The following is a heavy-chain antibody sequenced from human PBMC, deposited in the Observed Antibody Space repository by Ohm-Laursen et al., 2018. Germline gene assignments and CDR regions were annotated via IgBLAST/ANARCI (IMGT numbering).Heavy chain of an antibody. V-gene: IGHV3-30*18. Sequence: SLRLSCAAPGLTFSSYGMHWVRQAPGKGLEWVAVISYDGSNKYYADSVKGRFTISRDNSKNTLYLQMNSLRAEDTAVYYCAKDWGYCTNGVCYSGGMDVWGQGTTVTVSS. CDR2: ISYDGSNK. D-gene: IGHD2-8*01. CDR3: AKDWGYCTNGVCYSGGMDV. CDR1: GLTFSSYG. J-gene: IGHJ6*02.